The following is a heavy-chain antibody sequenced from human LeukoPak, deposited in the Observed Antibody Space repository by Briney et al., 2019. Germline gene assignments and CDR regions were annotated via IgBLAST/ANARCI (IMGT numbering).Heavy chain of an antibody. CDR1: GFTFSSYA. CDR3: ARGKPAAGDY. Sequence: GGSLRLSCAASGFTFSSYAMHWVRQAPGKGLEWVAVISYDGSNKYYADSVKGRFTISRDNAKNSLYLQMNSLRAEDTAVYYCARGKPAAGDYWGQGTLVTVSS. J-gene: IGHJ4*02. CDR2: ISYDGSNK. V-gene: IGHV3-30-3*01. D-gene: IGHD6-13*01.